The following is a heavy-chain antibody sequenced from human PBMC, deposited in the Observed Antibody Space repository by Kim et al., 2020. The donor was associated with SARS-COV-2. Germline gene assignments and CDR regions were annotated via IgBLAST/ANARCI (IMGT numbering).Heavy chain of an antibody. CDR1: GFTFSSYA. CDR2: ISYDGSNK. V-gene: IGHV3-30-3*01. CDR3: ARGGYSGYDPPDY. J-gene: IGHJ4*02. Sequence: GVSLRLSCAASGFTFSSYAMNWVRQAPGKGLEWVAVISYDGSNKYYADSVKGRFTISRDNSKNTLYLQMNSLRAEDTAVYYCARGGYSGYDPPDYWGQGTLVTVSS. D-gene: IGHD5-12*01.